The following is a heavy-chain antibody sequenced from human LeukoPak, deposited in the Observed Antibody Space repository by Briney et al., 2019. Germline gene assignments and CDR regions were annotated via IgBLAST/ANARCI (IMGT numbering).Heavy chain of an antibody. Sequence: SGGSLRLSCAASGFTFSSYWMHWVRQAPGKGLVWVSRINNDGSSTSYADSVKGRFTISRDNSKNTVYLQMNSLRPEDTAVYYCARSGAAVAGFDYWGQGTLVTVSS. CDR2: INNDGSST. J-gene: IGHJ4*02. V-gene: IGHV3-74*01. CDR3: ARSGAAVAGFDY. D-gene: IGHD6-19*01. CDR1: GFTFSSYW.